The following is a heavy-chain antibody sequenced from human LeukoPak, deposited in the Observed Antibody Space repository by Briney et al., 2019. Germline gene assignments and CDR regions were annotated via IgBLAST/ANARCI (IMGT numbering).Heavy chain of an antibody. CDR2: IKQDGSNK. CDR1: GFTFSNYW. CDR3: ARRNSYDFWSGYYYYHYYYMDV. Sequence: PGGSLRLSCAASGFTFSNYWMSWVRHTPGKGLEWVANIKQDGSNKYYVDSVKGRFTISRDNAKNSLFLQMNSLRAEDSAVYYCARRNSYDFWSGYYYYHYYYMDVWGNGTTVTVSS. J-gene: IGHJ6*03. V-gene: IGHV3-7*01. D-gene: IGHD3-3*01.